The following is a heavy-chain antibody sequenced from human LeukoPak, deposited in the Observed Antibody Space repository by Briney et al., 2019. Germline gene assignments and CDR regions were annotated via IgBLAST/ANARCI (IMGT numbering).Heavy chain of an antibody. CDR1: GFTFSSCG. J-gene: IGHJ4*02. D-gene: IGHD5-24*01. V-gene: IGHV3-33*01. CDR2: IWYDGSNK. Sequence: GGSLRLSCAASGFTFSSCGMHWVRQAPGKGLEWVAVIWYDGSNKYYADSVKGRFTISRDNSKNTLYLQMNSLRAEDTAVYYCARDSEGDGYKTYFDYWGQGTPVTVSS. CDR3: ARDSEGDGYKTYFDY.